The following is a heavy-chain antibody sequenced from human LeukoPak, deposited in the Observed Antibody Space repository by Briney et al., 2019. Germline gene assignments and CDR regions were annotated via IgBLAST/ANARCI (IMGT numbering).Heavy chain of an antibody. CDR2: INPNSGGT. Sequence: ASVKVSCKASGYTFTGYYMHWVRQAPGRGLEWMGWINPNSGGTNYAQKFQGRVTMTRDTSISTAYMELSRLRSDDTAVYYCARGLDRVVVPAAIGYWGQGTLVTVSS. J-gene: IGHJ4*02. D-gene: IGHD2-2*01. CDR3: ARGLDRVVVPAAIGY. CDR1: GYTFTGYY. V-gene: IGHV1-2*02.